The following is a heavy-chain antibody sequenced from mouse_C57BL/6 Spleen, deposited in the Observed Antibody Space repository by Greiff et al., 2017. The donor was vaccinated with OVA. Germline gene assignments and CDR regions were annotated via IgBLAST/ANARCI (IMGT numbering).Heavy chain of an antibody. V-gene: IGHV5-6*01. CDR3: ARVDYYGSSYGYFDV. D-gene: IGHD1-1*01. Sequence: DVQLVESGGDLVKPGGSLKLSCAASGFTFSSYGMSWVRQTPDKRLEWVATISSGGSYTYYPDSVKGRFTISRDNAKNTLYLQMSSLKSEDTAMYYCARVDYYGSSYGYFDVWGTGTTVTVSS. J-gene: IGHJ1*03. CDR1: GFTFSSYG. CDR2: ISSGGSYT.